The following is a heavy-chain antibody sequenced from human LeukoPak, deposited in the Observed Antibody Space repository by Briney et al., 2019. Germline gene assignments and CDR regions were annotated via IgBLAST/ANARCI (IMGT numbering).Heavy chain of an antibody. D-gene: IGHD5-18*01. J-gene: IGHJ5*02. CDR3: ARASYSYGDHNWFDP. Sequence: GGSLRLSCAASGFTFSSYWMSWVRQAPGKGLEWVANIKQGGSEKYYVDSVKGRFTISRDNAKNSLYLQMNSLRAEDTAVYYCARASYSYGDHNWFDPWGQGTLVTVSS. CDR1: GFTFSSYW. V-gene: IGHV3-7*01. CDR2: IKQGGSEK.